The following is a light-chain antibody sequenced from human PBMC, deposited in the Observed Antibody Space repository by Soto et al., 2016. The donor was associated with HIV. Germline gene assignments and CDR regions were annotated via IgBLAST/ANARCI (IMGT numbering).Light chain of an antibody. CDR2: KAS. J-gene: IGKJ1*01. CDR3: QQYNTYSWT. CDR1: QSISSR. V-gene: IGKV1-5*03. Sequence: DIQMTQSPSTLSASVGDRVTITCRASQSISSRLAWYQQKPGKAPKVLIYKASSLESGVPSRFGGSGSGTEFTLTISSLQPDDSATYYCQQYNTYSWTFGQGTKVEIK.